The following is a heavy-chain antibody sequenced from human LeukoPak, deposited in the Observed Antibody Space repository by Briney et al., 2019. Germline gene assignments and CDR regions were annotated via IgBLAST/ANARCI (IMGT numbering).Heavy chain of an antibody. CDR3: ARGTYCSSTSCYPVRGWFDP. Sequence: SETLSLTCAVYGGSFSGYYWSWIRQPPGKGLEWIGEINHSGSTNYNPSLKSRVTISVDTSKNQFSPKLSSVTAADTAVYYCARGTYCSSTSCYPVRGWFDPWGQGTLVTVSS. CDR1: GGSFSGYY. J-gene: IGHJ5*02. V-gene: IGHV4-34*01. D-gene: IGHD2-2*01. CDR2: INHSGST.